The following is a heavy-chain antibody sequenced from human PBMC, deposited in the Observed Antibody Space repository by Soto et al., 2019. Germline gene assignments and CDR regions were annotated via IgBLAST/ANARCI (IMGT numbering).Heavy chain of an antibody. CDR2: ISGSGGST. V-gene: IGHV3-23*01. CDR1: GFTFSSYA. CDR3: AKVLIGSVIAVAGYYFDY. J-gene: IGHJ4*02. Sequence: GGSLRLSCAASGFTFSSYAMSWVRQAPGKGLEWVSAISGSGGSTYYADSVKGRFTISRDNSKNTLYLQMNSLRAEDTAVYYCAKVLIGSVIAVAGYYFDYWGQGTLVTLSS. D-gene: IGHD6-19*01.